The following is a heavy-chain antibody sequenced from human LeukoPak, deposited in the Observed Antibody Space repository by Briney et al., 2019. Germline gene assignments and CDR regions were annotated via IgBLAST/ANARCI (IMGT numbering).Heavy chain of an antibody. Sequence: GGSLRLSCAASGFTFSSYGMHWVRQAPGKGLEWVAFIRYDGSNKYYADSVKGRFTISRDNSKNTLYLQMNSLRAEDTAVYYCAKVPTTSIPIAAAGSYWYFDLWGRGTLVTVSS. D-gene: IGHD6-13*01. J-gene: IGHJ2*01. CDR1: GFTFSSYG. CDR3: AKVPTTSIPIAAAGSYWYFDL. CDR2: IRYDGSNK. V-gene: IGHV3-30*02.